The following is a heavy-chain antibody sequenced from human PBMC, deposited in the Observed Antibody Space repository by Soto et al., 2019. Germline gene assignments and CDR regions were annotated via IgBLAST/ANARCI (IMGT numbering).Heavy chain of an antibody. CDR1: GGSISSYC. J-gene: IGHJ4*02. V-gene: IGHV4-59*08. CDR2: IYYSGST. D-gene: IGHD3-10*01. Sequence: SETLSLTCTVSGGSISSYCWSWIRQPPGKGLEWIGSIYYSGSTYYNPSLKSRVTISVDTSKNQFSLKLSSVTAADTAVYYCARHTSMVRGVIPTVLDYWGQGTLVTVSS. CDR3: ARHTSMVRGVIPTVLDY.